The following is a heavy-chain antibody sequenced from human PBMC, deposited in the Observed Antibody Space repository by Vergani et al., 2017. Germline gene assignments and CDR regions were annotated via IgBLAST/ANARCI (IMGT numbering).Heavy chain of an antibody. Sequence: QVQLVQSGAEVKKPGASVKVSCKDSGYTFTGYYMHWVRQAPGQGLEWMGWINPNSGGTNYAQKFQGRVTMTRDTSISTAYMELSRLRSDDTAVYYCARAYYYDSSGYYYWPDYWGQGTLVTVSS. CDR2: INPNSGGT. D-gene: IGHD3-22*01. CDR1: GYTFTGYY. CDR3: ARAYYYDSSGYYYWPDY. J-gene: IGHJ4*02. V-gene: IGHV1-2*02.